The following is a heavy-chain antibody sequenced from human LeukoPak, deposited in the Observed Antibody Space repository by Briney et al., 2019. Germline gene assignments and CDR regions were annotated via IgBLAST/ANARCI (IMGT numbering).Heavy chain of an antibody. CDR3: ARREGIAAAGDWFDP. Sequence: SVTVSFKASGGTFSSYAISWVRQAPGQGLEWMGGIIPIFGTANYAQKFQGRVTITADESTSTAYMELSSLRSEDTAVYYCARREGIAAAGDWFDPWGQGTLVTVSS. V-gene: IGHV1-69*13. CDR1: GGTFSSYA. CDR2: IIPIFGTA. J-gene: IGHJ5*02. D-gene: IGHD6-13*01.